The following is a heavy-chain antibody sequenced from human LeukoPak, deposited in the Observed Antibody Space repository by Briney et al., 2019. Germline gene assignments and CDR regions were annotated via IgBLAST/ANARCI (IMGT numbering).Heavy chain of an antibody. CDR3: ARGLRNTIDY. V-gene: IGHV4-34*01. CDR1: GVSFSGYY. Sequence: SETLSLTCGVSGVSFSGYYWTWIRQPPGKGLEWIGEIKHSGTTNSKPSLKTRVTFSVDTSKNQFSLRLSSVTAADTAVYYCARGLRNTIDYWGQGTLVTVSS. J-gene: IGHJ4*02. CDR2: IKHSGTT.